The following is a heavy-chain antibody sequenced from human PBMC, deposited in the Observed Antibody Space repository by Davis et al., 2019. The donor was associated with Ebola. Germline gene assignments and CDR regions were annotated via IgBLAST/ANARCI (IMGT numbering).Heavy chain of an antibody. CDR1: GYTFTSYY. CDR2: VHGGNGNT. Sequence: AASVKVSCKASGYTFTSYYMHWVRQAPGQGLEWMGWVHGGNGNTKYSQRFQGRVTMTRDTSTSTVYMELSSLRSEDTAVYYCARSPSHTVTTFDYWGQGTLVTVSS. J-gene: IGHJ4*02. D-gene: IGHD4-17*01. V-gene: IGHV1-46*03. CDR3: ARSPSHTVTTFDY.